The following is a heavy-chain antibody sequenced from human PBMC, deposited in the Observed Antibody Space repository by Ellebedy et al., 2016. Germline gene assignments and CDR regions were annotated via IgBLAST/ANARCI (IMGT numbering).Heavy chain of an antibody. CDR3: ARHKLYDYDAFDI. D-gene: IGHD3-16*01. CDR1: GGSISSYY. J-gene: IGHJ3*02. Sequence: SETLSLXXTVSGGSISSYYWSWIRQPPGKGLEWIGYIYYSGSTNYNPSLKSRVTISVDTSKNQFSLKLSSVTAADTAVYYCARHKLYDYDAFDIWGQGTMVTVSS. V-gene: IGHV4-59*08. CDR2: IYYSGST.